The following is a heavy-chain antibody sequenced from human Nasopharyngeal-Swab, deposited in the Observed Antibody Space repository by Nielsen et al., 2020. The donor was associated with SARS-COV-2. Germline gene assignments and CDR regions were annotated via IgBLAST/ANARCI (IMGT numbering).Heavy chain of an antibody. CDR3: ARDGIVVVPAAIFHLEY. J-gene: IGHJ4*02. D-gene: IGHD2-2*02. CDR1: GFTFDDYA. Sequence: SLKISCAASGFTFDDYAMHWVRQAPGKGLEWVSGISWNSGSIGYADSVKGRFTISRDNAKNSLYLQMNSLRAEDTAVYYCARDGIVVVPAAIFHLEYWGQGTLVTVSS. CDR2: ISWNSGSI. V-gene: IGHV3-9*01.